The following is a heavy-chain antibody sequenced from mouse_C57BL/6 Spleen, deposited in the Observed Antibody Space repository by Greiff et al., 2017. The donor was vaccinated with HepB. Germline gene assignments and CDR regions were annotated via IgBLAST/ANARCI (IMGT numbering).Heavy chain of an antibody. D-gene: IGHD2-10*01. CDR3: ARSYYGNYSPYAMDY. CDR1: GYTFTDYN. CDR2: INPNNGGT. Sequence: EVQLQQSGPELVKPGASVKMSCKASGYTFTDYNMHWVKQSHGKSLEWIGYINPNNGGTSYNQKFKGKATLTVNKSSSTAYMELRSLTSEDSAVYYCARSYYGNYSPYAMDYWGQGTSVTVSS. J-gene: IGHJ4*01. V-gene: IGHV1-22*01.